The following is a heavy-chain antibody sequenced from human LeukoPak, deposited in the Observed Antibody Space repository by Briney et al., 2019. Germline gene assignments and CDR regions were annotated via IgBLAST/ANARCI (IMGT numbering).Heavy chain of an antibody. V-gene: IGHV1-2*02. D-gene: IGHD7-27*01. CDR1: GYTFTGYY. Sequence: ASVKVSCKASGYTFTGYYMHWERQAPGQGLEWMGWINPNSGGTNYAQKFQGRVTMTRDTSISTAYMELSRLRSDDTAVYYCARDGLTGDERFDPWGQGTLVTVSS. J-gene: IGHJ5*02. CDR2: INPNSGGT. CDR3: ARDGLTGDERFDP.